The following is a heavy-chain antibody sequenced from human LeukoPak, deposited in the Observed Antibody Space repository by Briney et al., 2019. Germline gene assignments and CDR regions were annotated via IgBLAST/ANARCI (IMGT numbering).Heavy chain of an antibody. D-gene: IGHD6-19*01. Sequence: GGSLRLSCAASGFTFSNAWMSWVRQAPGKGLEWFGRIKSKTDGGTTDYAAPVKGRFTISRDDSKTTLYLQMNSLKTEDTAVYYCTTDLPLIAVAGTGRWFDPWGQGTLVTVSS. CDR2: IKSKTDGGTT. CDR1: GFTFSNAW. J-gene: IGHJ5*02. CDR3: TTDLPLIAVAGTGRWFDP. V-gene: IGHV3-15*01.